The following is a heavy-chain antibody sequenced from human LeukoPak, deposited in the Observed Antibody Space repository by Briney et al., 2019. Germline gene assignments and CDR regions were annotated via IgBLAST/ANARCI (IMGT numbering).Heavy chain of an antibody. V-gene: IGHV4-38-2*01. D-gene: IGHD3-22*01. J-gene: IGHJ3*02. CDR1: GYSISSGYY. CDR3: ARQGLYYYDSSGPDAFDI. Sequence: PSETLSLTCAVSGYSISSGYYWGWIRQPPGKGLEWIGSIYHSGSTYYNPSLKSRVTISVDTSKNQFSLKLSSVTAADTAVYYCARQGLYYYDSSGPDAFDIWGQGTVVTVSS. CDR2: IYHSGST.